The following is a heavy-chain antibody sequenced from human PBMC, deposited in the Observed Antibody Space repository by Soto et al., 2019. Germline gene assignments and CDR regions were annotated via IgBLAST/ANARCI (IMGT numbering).Heavy chain of an antibody. D-gene: IGHD6-13*01. CDR2: INHDGSKT. J-gene: IGHJ4*02. V-gene: IGHV3-74*01. CDR3: VREPWGFSGTWYDY. CDR1: KFSFNNYW. Sequence: GGSLRLSCAASKFSFNNYWMHWVRQVPGKRPAWVSRINHDGSKTEYADSVKGRFTISRDNTNNTLYLQMDSLRVEDTAMYYCVREPWGFSGTWYDYWGQGTLVTVPQ.